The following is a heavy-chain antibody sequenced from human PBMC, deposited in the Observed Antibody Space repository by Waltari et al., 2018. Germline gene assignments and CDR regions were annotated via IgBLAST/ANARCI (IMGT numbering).Heavy chain of an antibody. CDR2: IIPILGIA. CDR3: ARTTYCGGDCYLDAFDI. D-gene: IGHD2-21*01. J-gene: IGHJ3*02. Sequence: QVQLVQSGAEVKKPGSSVKVSCTASGGTFSSYAISWVRQAPGQGLEWMGGIIPILGIANYAQKFQGRVTITADESTSTAYMELSSLRSEDTAVYYCARTTYCGGDCYLDAFDIWGQGTMVTVSS. CDR1: GGTFSSYA. V-gene: IGHV1-69*04.